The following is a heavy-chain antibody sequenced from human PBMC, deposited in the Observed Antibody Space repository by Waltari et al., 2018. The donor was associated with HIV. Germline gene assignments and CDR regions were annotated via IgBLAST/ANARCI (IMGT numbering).Heavy chain of an antibody. Sequence: QVQLQESGPGLVKPSQTLSLTCTVSGGSISSGSYYWSWIRQPAGKGLEWIGRIYTSGSTNCNPTLKSRVTISVDTSKNQFSLKLSSVTAADTAVYYCARDPTGTWFDPWGQGTLVTVSS. CDR1: GGSISSGSYY. CDR2: IYTSGST. V-gene: IGHV4-61*02. CDR3: ARDPTGTWFDP. J-gene: IGHJ5*02. D-gene: IGHD3-9*01.